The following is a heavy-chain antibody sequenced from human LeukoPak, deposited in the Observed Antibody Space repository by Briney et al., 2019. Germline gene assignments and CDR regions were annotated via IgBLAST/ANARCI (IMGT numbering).Heavy chain of an antibody. CDR2: INAGNGNT. J-gene: IGHJ6*02. CDR1: GYTFTTYT. Sequence: GASVKVSCKASGYTFTTYTMHWVRQAPGQRLEWMGWINAGNGNTKYSQKFQGRVNITRDTSASTAYMELRSLRSEDTAVYYCAGDPPSSRYFYYYGVDVWGQGTTVTVSS. V-gene: IGHV1-3*01. D-gene: IGHD2-2*01. CDR3: AGDPPSSRYFYYYGVDV.